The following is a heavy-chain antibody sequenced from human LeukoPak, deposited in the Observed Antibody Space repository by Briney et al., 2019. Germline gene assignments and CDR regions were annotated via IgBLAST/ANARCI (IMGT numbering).Heavy chain of an antibody. CDR2: INPNSGGT. Sequence: GASVKVSCKASGYTFTGYYMHWVRQAPGQGLEWMGWINPNSGGTNYAQKFQGRVTMTRDTSISTAYMELSRLRSDDTAVYYCARGTLGIAAAAPDYWGQGTLVTVSS. CDR3: ARGTLGIAAAAPDY. CDR1: GYTFTGYY. D-gene: IGHD6-13*01. V-gene: IGHV1-2*02. J-gene: IGHJ4*02.